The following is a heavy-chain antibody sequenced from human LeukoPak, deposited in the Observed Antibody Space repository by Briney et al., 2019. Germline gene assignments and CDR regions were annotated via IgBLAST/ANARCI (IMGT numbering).Heavy chain of an antibody. CDR1: GYTFTCYY. D-gene: IGHD5-24*01. CDR2: INPNSGGT. Sequence: ASVKVSCKASGYTFTCYYMHWVRQAPGQGLEWMGWINPNSGGTNYAQKFQARVTMTRDTSISTAYMELSRLRSDDTAVYYCARDLGGYNHLDYWGQGTLVTVSS. J-gene: IGHJ4*02. CDR3: ARDLGGYNHLDY. V-gene: IGHV1-2*02.